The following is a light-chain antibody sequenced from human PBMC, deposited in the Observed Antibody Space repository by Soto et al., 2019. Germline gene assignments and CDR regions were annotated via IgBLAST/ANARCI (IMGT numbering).Light chain of an antibody. CDR3: SSYGGSNTVV. CDR1: SSDVGGYNY. V-gene: IGLV2-8*01. CDR2: EVS. Sequence: QSVLTQPPSASGSPGQSVTISCTGSSSDVGGYNYVSWYQQHPGKAPKLMIYEVSKRPSGVPDRLSGSKSDNTASLTVSGLQAEDEADYYCSSYGGSNTVVFGGRTKLTVL. J-gene: IGLJ2*01.